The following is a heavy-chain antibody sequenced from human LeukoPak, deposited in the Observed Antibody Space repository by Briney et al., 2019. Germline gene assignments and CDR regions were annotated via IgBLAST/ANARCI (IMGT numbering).Heavy chain of an antibody. CDR2: ISPYTGNT. CDR3: TREAADLPGPIIFLY. Sequence: GASVKVSCKASVYSFTSYGVSWVRQAPGQGLEWMGWISPYTGNTDYVHDLRGRVTVTADTSTNTVYMELRSLRSDDTAVYYCTREAADLPGPIIFLYWGQRTLVTVSS. CDR1: VYSFTSYG. D-gene: IGHD2-2*01. V-gene: IGHV1-18*01. J-gene: IGHJ4*02.